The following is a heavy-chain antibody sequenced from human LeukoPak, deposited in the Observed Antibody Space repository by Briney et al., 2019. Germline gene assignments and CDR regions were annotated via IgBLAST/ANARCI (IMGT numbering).Heavy chain of an antibody. CDR1: GFTFSSYA. V-gene: IGHV3-30-3*01. CDR3: ARADGGLDY. CDR2: ISYDGSNK. J-gene: IGHJ4*02. Sequence: GGSLRLSCAASGFTFSSYAMHWVRQAPGKGLEWVAVISYDGSNKYYADSVKGRFTISRDNSKNTLYLQMNSLRADDTAVYYCARADGGLDYWGQGTLVTVSS. D-gene: IGHD4-23*01.